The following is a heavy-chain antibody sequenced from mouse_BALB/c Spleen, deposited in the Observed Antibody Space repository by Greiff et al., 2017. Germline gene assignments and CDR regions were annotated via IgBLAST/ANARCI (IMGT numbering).Heavy chain of an antibody. J-gene: IGHJ2*01. V-gene: IGHV1-14*01. CDR3: ARKYYYGSSYYFDY. CDR1: GYTFTSYV. CDR2: INPYNDGT. Sequence: ESGPELVKPGASVKMSCKASGYTFTSYVMHWVKQKPGQGLEWIGYINPYNDGTKYNEKFKGKATLTSDKSSSTAYMELSSLTSEDSAVYYCARKYYYGSSYYFDYWGQGTTLTVSS. D-gene: IGHD1-1*01.